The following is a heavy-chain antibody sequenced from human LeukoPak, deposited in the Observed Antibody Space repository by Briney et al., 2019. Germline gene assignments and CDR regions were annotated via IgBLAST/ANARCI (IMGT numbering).Heavy chain of an antibody. CDR3: VRDLGGRSGH. CDR1: GFTFSSNW. J-gene: IGHJ4*02. CDR2: INEDGSTT. Sequence: EGSLRLSCAASGFTFSSNWMHWVRQAPGKGLVWVSRINEDGSTTNYAASAKGRSTIFRDNAKNTLYLQMNSLRAEDTAAYYCVRDLGGRSGHWGQGTLVTVSS. D-gene: IGHD1-26*01. V-gene: IGHV3-74*01.